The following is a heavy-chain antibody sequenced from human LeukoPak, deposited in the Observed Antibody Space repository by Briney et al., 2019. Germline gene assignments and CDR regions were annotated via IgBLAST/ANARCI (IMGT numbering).Heavy chain of an antibody. Sequence: SETLSFTCTVSGGSISSSNYYWAWIRQPPGQGLEWIGSIYYRGNAYYNPSLRSRVTISVDTSKNQFSLSLSSVTAADTAVYYCAREKDRSGDWGQGTLVTVTS. CDR1: GGSISSSNYY. CDR2: IYYRGNA. J-gene: IGHJ4*02. D-gene: IGHD3-22*01. CDR3: AREKDRSGD. V-gene: IGHV4-39*07.